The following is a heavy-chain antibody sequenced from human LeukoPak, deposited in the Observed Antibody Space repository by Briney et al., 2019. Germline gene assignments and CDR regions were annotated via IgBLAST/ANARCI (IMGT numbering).Heavy chain of an antibody. D-gene: IGHD2-15*01. J-gene: IGHJ4*02. CDR3: VRDGQGSTPPDY. CDR2: ISTDGSRP. Sequence: QSGGSLRLSCAASGFTFSSHWMHWVSQAPGKGLVWVSGISTDGSRPRYADSVNGRFTISRDNAKNTLYLQMNSLRAEDTAVYFCVRDGQGSTPPDYWGQGTLVTVSS. V-gene: IGHV3-74*01. CDR1: GFTFSSHW.